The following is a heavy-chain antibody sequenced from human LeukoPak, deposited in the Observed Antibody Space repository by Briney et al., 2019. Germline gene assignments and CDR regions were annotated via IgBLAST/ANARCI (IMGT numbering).Heavy chain of an antibody. J-gene: IGHJ4*02. CDR3: ARGGYYGSSGYYNFDY. CDR1: GFTFSSYW. V-gene: IGHV3-74*01. CDR2: ISTDGSAT. D-gene: IGHD3-22*01. Sequence: GGSLRLSCAASGFTFSSYWMHWVRQAPGKGLVWVSRISTDGSATDYADSVKGRFAISRDNAKNTLYLQMNSLRAKDTAVYYCARGGYYGSSGYYNFDYWGQGILVTVSS.